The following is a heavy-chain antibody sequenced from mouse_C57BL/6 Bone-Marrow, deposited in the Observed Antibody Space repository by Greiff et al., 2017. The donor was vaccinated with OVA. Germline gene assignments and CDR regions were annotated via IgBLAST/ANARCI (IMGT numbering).Heavy chain of an antibody. D-gene: IGHD1-1*01. CDR3: ARWAVVEGNAY. J-gene: IGHJ3*01. V-gene: IGHV1-81*01. CDR1: GYTFTSYG. Sequence: VKLVESGAELARPGASVKLSCKASGYTFTSYGISWVKQRTGQGLEWIGEIYPRSGNTYYNEKFKGKATLTADKSSSTAYMELRSLTSEDSAVYFCARWAVVEGNAYRGQGTLVTVSA. CDR2: IYPRSGNT.